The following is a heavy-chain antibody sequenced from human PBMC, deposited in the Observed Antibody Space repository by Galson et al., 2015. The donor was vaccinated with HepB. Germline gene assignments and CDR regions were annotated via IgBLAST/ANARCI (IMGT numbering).Heavy chain of an antibody. V-gene: IGHV3-33*06. CDR3: AKLDSSGCS. CDR1: GFIFRNYG. J-gene: IGHJ4*02. D-gene: IGHD3-22*01. CDR2: IWYDGRDQ. Sequence: SLRLSCATSGFIFRNYGMHWVRQAPGKGLEWVAVIWYDGRDQKYADSVRGRFTISSDNSRNTLYLQMSSLRVEDTALYYCAKLDSSGCSWGQGTLVTVSS.